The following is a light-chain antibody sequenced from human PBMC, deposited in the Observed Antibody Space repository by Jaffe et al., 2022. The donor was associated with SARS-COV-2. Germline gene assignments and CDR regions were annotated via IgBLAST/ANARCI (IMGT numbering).Light chain of an antibody. V-gene: IGLV1-47*01. J-gene: IGLJ2*01. CDR3: AAWDDSLSGWF. CDR2: RNS. CDR1: SSNIGNNY. Sequence: QSVLTQPPSASGTPGRRVTISCSGSSSNIGNNYVYWYQQFPGAAPKLLIYRNSQRPSGVPDRFSGSKSGTSASLAISGLRSEDEADYYCAAWDDSLSGWFFGGGTKLTVL.